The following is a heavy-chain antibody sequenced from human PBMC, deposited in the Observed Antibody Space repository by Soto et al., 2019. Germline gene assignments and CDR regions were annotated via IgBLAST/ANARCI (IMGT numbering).Heavy chain of an antibody. CDR1: GFTFDDYA. D-gene: IGHD2-15*01. Sequence: GGSLRLSCAASGFTFDDYAMHWVRQAPGKGLEWVSGISWNSGSIGYADSVKGRFTISRDNAKNSLYLQMNSLRAEDTALYYCANGQLLLSPFDYWGQGTLVTVSS. V-gene: IGHV3-9*01. J-gene: IGHJ4*02. CDR3: ANGQLLLSPFDY. CDR2: ISWNSGSI.